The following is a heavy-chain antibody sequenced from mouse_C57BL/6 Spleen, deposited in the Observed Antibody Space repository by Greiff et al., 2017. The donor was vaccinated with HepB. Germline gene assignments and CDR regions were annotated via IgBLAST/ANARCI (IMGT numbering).Heavy chain of an antibody. D-gene: IGHD1-1*01. Sequence: VQLKKSGAGRVKPGASVKLSCKVSGYTFTSYWRHWVRQRPGQGLEGMGLIHPNSGSTNYKGKFKRKATLTVDNSSNTAYMKLNSLTSEDSAVYYCAREGITTVVPYAMDYWGQGTSVTVSS. CDR2: IHPNSGST. V-gene: IGHV1-64*01. CDR3: AREGITTVVPYAMDY. CDR1: GYTFTSYW. J-gene: IGHJ4*01.